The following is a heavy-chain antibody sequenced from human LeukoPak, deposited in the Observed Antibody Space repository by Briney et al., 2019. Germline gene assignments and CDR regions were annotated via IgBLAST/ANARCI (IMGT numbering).Heavy chain of an antibody. Sequence: GRSLRLSCAASGFTFSSYGMHWVRQAPGKGLEWVAVIWYDGSNKYYADSVKGRFAISRDNSENTLYLQMNSLRAEDTAVYYCARDNQWLTDAFDIWGQGTMVTVSS. CDR2: IWYDGSNK. CDR3: ARDNQWLTDAFDI. D-gene: IGHD6-19*01. J-gene: IGHJ3*02. CDR1: GFTFSSYG. V-gene: IGHV3-33*01.